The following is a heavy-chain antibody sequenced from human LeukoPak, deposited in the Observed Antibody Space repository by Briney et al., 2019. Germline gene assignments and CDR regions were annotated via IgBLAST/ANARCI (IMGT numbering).Heavy chain of an antibody. D-gene: IGHD3-10*01. J-gene: IGHJ6*02. CDR2: IYYSGST. CDR3: ARHKGWFGELLWDYYYGMDV. V-gene: IGHV4-59*08. Sequence: SETLSLTCTVSGGSISSYYWSWIRKPPGKGLEWIGYIYYSGSTNYNPSLKSRVTISVDTSKNQFSLKLSSVTAADTAVYYCARHKGWFGELLWDYYYGMDVWGQGTTVTVSS. CDR1: GGSISSYY.